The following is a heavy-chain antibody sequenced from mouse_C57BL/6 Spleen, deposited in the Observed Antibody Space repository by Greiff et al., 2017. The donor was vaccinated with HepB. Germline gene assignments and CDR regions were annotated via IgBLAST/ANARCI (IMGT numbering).Heavy chain of an antibody. D-gene: IGHD2-1*01. CDR2: IHPSDSDT. V-gene: IGHV1-74*01. J-gene: IGHJ4*01. CDR1: GYTFTSYW. CDR3: AIYYGNYEEYYYAMDY. Sequence: VQLQQPGAELVKPGASVKVSCKASGYTFTSYWMHWVKQRPGQGLEWIGRIHPSDSDTNSNQKFKGKATLTVDKSSSTAYMQLSSLTSEDSAVYYCAIYYGNYEEYYYAMDYWGQGTSVTVSS.